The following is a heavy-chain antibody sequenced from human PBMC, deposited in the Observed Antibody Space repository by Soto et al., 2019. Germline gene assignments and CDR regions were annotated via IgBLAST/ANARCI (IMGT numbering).Heavy chain of an antibody. CDR1: GGSFSGYY. Sequence: SETLSLTCAVYGGSFSGYYWSWIRQPPGKGLEWIGEINHSGSTNYNPSLKSRVTISVDTSKNQFSLKLSSVTAADTAVYYCARGGDGYNNFDYWGQGTLVTVSS. CDR3: ARGGDGYNNFDY. CDR2: INHSGST. D-gene: IGHD5-12*01. J-gene: IGHJ4*02. V-gene: IGHV4-34*01.